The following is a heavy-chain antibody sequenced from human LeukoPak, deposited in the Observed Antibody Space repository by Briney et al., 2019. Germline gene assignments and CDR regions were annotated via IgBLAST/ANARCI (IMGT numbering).Heavy chain of an antibody. CDR2: IYYSGST. V-gene: IGHV4-59*12. J-gene: IGHJ6*02. Sequence: SETLSLICTVSGGSISKYYWSWIRQPPGKGLEWIGYIYYSGSTNYNPSLKSRVTISIDTSKNQFSLKLSSVTAADTAVYYCARDRGTAMVAYYYYGMDAWGQGTTVTVSS. CDR3: ARDRGTAMVAYYYYGMDA. CDR1: GGSISKYY. D-gene: IGHD5-18*01.